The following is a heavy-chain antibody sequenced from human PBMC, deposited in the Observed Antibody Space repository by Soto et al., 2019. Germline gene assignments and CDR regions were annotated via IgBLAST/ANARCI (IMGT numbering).Heavy chain of an antibody. CDR3: ARDIKNYYGQDI. J-gene: IGHJ6*02. CDR2: INSDESSR. D-gene: IGHD3-10*01. Sequence: PGGSLRLSCAASGITFSVYWMHWFRQAPGKGLVWVSRINSDESSRSYADSVKGRFTISRDNAKNTVYLQMHSLRDEDTGVYYCARDIKNYYGQDIWGQGTTVTVS. V-gene: IGHV3-74*01. CDR1: GITFSVYW.